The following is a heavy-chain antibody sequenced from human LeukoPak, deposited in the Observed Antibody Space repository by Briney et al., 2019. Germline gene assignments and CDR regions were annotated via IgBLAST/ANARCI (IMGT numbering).Heavy chain of an antibody. CDR3: ARDGLRRPPTPYCGGDCPLDY. V-gene: IGHV3-20*04. Sequence: GGSLRLSCAAYGFSFDDYAMSWVRQTPGKGLEWVSGTNWDGGGTGYADSVKGRFTISRDNAKNSLYLQMNSLRVEDTAMYYCARDGLRRPPTPYCGGDCPLDYWGQGTLVSVSS. CDR1: GFSFDDYA. J-gene: IGHJ4*02. D-gene: IGHD2-21*02. CDR2: TNWDGGGT.